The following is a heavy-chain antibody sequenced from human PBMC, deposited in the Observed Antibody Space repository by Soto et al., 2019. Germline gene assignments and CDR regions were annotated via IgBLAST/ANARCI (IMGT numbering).Heavy chain of an antibody. CDR3: VKYFGFYGADIAH. V-gene: IGHV3-23*01. D-gene: IGHD4-17*01. CDR2: ISGGGGET. Sequence: GGSLRLSCTVSGFTFSSHAMSWVRQAPGKGLEWVSAISGGGGETHYIDSGKGRFTIARDNSKNTLSLQTESVRTEDTAIYSCVKYFGFYGADIAHWGQGSLVTVSS. J-gene: IGHJ4*02. CDR1: GFTFSSHA.